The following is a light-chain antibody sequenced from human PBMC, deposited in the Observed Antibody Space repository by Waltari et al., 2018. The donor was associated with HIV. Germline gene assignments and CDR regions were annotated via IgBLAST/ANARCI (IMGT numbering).Light chain of an antibody. V-gene: IGLV2-14*03. CDR1: SSDIGAYHY. CDR2: DVT. Sequence: QSALTQPASVSGSPGQSITIPCPGTSSDIGAYHYVSWYQHHPGKAPKLIIYDVTNRPSGVSNRFSGSKSGNTASLTISGLQAEDESDYYCTSYTSSSTLVFGGGTKLTVL. J-gene: IGLJ2*01. CDR3: TSYTSSSTLV.